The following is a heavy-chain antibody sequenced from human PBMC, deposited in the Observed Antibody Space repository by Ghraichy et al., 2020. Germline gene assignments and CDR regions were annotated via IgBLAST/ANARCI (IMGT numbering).Heavy chain of an antibody. CDR1: GFTFTTYW. D-gene: IGHD4-23*01. Sequence: GESLNISCAASGFTFTTYWMSWVRQAPGKGLEWVANIKQDGSERYYVDSVKGRFTISRDNAKNSLYLQMNSLGAEDTAVYYCARRMATSSTVGNFDHWGQGALVTVSS. CDR2: IKQDGSER. CDR3: ARRMATSSTVGNFDH. V-gene: IGHV3-7*01. J-gene: IGHJ4*02.